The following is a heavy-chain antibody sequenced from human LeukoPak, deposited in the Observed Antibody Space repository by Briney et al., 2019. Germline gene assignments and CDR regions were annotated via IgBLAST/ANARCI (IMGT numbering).Heavy chain of an antibody. Sequence: GGSLRLSCAASGFTFSSYAMSWVRQAPGKGLEWVSAISGSGGRTHYADSVKGRFTISRDNSKNTLYLQMNSLRAEDTAVYYCAREPYYYDSSGYYRDDAFDIWGQGTMVTVSS. J-gene: IGHJ3*02. CDR2: ISGSGGRT. D-gene: IGHD3-22*01. CDR3: AREPYYYDSSGYYRDDAFDI. V-gene: IGHV3-23*01. CDR1: GFTFSSYA.